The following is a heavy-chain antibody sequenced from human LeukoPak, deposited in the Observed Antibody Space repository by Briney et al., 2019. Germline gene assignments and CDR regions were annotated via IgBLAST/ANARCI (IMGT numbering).Heavy chain of an antibody. CDR2: ISYDGSNK. V-gene: IGHV3-30*18. Sequence: GGSLRLSCAASGFTFSSYSMNWVRQAPGKGLEWVAVISYDGSNKYYADSVKGRFTISRDNSKNTLYLQMNSLRAEDTAVYYCAKRGELYYYDSSGYSQFDYWGQGTLVTVSS. D-gene: IGHD3-22*01. CDR3: AKRGELYYYDSSGYSQFDY. J-gene: IGHJ4*02. CDR1: GFTFSSYS.